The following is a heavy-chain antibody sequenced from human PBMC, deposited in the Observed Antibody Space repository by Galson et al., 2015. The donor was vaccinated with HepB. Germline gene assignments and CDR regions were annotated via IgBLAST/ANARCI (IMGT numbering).Heavy chain of an antibody. Sequence: SLRLSCAASGFTVSSNYMSWVRQAPGKGLEWVSVIYSGGSTYYADSVKGRFTISRDNSKNTLYLQMNSLRAEDTAVYYCARDGLPHYDSSGYYWGTDYYYMDVWGKGTTVTVSS. CDR3: ARDGLPHYDSSGYYWGTDYYYMDV. V-gene: IGHV3-53*01. CDR2: IYSGGST. D-gene: IGHD3-22*01. J-gene: IGHJ6*03. CDR1: GFTVSSNY.